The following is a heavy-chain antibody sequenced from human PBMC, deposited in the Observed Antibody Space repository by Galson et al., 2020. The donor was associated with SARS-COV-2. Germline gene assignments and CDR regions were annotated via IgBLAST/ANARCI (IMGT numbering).Heavy chain of an antibody. CDR3: ATEPAVAGTPNGYYYYYGMDV. CDR1: GYTLTELS. V-gene: IGHV1-24*01. J-gene: IGHJ6*02. D-gene: IGHD6-19*01. CDR2: FDPEDGET. Sequence: SVKVSCKVSGYTLTELSMHWVRQAPGKGLEWMGGFDPEDGETIYAQKFQGRVTMTEDTSTDTAYMELSSLRSEDTSVYYCATEPAVAGTPNGYYYYYGMDVWGQGTTVTVSS.